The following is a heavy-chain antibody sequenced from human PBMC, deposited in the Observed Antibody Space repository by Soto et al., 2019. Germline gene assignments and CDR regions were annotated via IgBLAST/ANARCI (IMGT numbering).Heavy chain of an antibody. Sequence: SETLSLTCSFSGGSIRNSYWSLIRQSPGKGLEWIGYIYSNGNTNYNPSLKSRLTISIDPSKNQFSLKLSSVTAADTAVYYCARHDPGVVVVDATGADYWGQGTLVTVSS. CDR2: IYSNGNT. V-gene: IGHV4-59*08. J-gene: IGHJ4*02. CDR1: GGSIRNSY. CDR3: ARHDPGVVVVDATGADY. D-gene: IGHD2-15*01.